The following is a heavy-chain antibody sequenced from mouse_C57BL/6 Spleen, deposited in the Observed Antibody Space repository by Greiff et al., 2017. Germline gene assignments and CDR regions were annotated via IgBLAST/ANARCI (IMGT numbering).Heavy chain of an antibody. CDR3: TRFYSNIRLFAY. CDR2: IDPETGGT. CDR1: GYTFTDYE. D-gene: IGHD2-5*01. V-gene: IGHV1-15*01. Sequence: QVQLKESGAELVRPGASVTLSCKASGYTFTDYEMHWVKQTPVHGLEWIGAIDPETGGTAYNQKFKGKAILTADKSSSTAYMELRSLTSEDSAVYYCTRFYSNIRLFAYWGQGTLVTVSA. J-gene: IGHJ3*01.